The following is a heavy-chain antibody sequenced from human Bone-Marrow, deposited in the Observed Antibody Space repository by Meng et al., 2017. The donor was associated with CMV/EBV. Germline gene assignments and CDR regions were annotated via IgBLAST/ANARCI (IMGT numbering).Heavy chain of an antibody. CDR1: GFTFSSYE. J-gene: IGHJ4*02. CDR2: ISGSGGST. V-gene: IGHV3-23*01. Sequence: GGSLRLSCAASGFTFSSYEMNWVRQAPGKGLEWVSAISGSGGSTYYADSVKGRFTISRDNSKNTLYLQMNSLRAEDTAVYYCARGGRTTVDYWGQGTLVTVSS. D-gene: IGHD4-17*01. CDR3: ARGGRTTVDY.